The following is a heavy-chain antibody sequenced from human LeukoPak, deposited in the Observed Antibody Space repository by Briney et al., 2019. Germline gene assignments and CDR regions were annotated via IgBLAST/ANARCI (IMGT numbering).Heavy chain of an antibody. Sequence: SVKVSCKASGGTFSSYAISWVRQAPGQGLEWMGRIIPIFGTANYAQKFQGRVTITTDESTSTAYMELSSLRSEDTAVYYCARDSRRDYYYSSGPYGAFDYWGQGTLVTVSS. J-gene: IGHJ4*02. V-gene: IGHV1-69*05. CDR2: IIPIFGTA. D-gene: IGHD3-22*01. CDR1: GGTFSSYA. CDR3: ARDSRRDYYYSSGPYGAFDY.